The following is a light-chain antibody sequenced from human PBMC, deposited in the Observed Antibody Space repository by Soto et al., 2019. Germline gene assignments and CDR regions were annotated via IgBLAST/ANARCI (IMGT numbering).Light chain of an antibody. Sequence: DIQMTQSPSSLSASVGDRITITCRASQSISRYLNWYQHKPGKAPKLLINAASSLERGVPSRFSGSGSETDFTLNISSLQPDDFATYYCQQNYRATPWTFGQGTKLDIK. CDR3: QQNYRATPWT. V-gene: IGKV1-39*01. J-gene: IGKJ1*01. CDR2: AAS. CDR1: QSISRY.